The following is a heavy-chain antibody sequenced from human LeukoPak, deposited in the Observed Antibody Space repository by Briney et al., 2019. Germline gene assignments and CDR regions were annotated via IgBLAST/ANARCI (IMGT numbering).Heavy chain of an antibody. J-gene: IGHJ4*02. V-gene: IGHV4-34*01. Sequence: SETLSLTCAVYGGSFSGYYWGWIRQPPGKGLEWIGEINHSGSTNYNPSLKSRVTISVDTSKNQFSLKVSSVTAADTAVYYCARSYDFWSGDSQFDYWGLGTLVTVSS. D-gene: IGHD3-3*01. CDR1: GGSFSGYY. CDR3: ARSYDFWSGDSQFDY. CDR2: INHSGST.